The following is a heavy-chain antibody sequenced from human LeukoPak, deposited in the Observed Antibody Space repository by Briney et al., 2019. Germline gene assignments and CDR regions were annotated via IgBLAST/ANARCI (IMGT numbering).Heavy chain of an antibody. J-gene: IGHJ4*02. CDR2: IYYSGST. Sequence: SETLSLTCTVSGGSISSSSYYWGWIRQPPGKGLEWIGSIYYSGSTYYNPSLKSRVTISVDTSKSQFSLKLSSVTAADTAVYYCARDQPTDSSGYPDYWGQGTLVTVSS. CDR1: GGSISSSSYY. V-gene: IGHV4-39*07. D-gene: IGHD3-22*01. CDR3: ARDQPTDSSGYPDY.